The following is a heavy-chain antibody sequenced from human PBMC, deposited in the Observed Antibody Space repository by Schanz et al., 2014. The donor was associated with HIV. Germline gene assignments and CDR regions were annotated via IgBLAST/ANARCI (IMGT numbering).Heavy chain of an antibody. CDR1: GFTFSDHY. J-gene: IGHJ4*02. D-gene: IGHD4-17*01. V-gene: IGHV3-72*01. CDR3: RGYRFYYGVDF. Sequence: VQLVESGGGVVQPRRSLRLSCAASGFTFSDHYMDWVRQAPGKGLEWVARSRVKSDSYATEYAASVTGRFTISRDDSKNSVYLQMNSLNIEDTAVYYCRGYRFYYGVDFWGQGTLVTVSS. CDR2: SRVKSDSYAT.